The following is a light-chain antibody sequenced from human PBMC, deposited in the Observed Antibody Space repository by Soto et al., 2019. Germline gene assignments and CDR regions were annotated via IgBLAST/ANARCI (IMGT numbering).Light chain of an antibody. CDR2: GAS. Sequence: EIVMTQSPATLCVSPGERATLSCRASQSVSSNLAWYQQKPGQAPRLLIYGASGRATGIPDRFSGSGSGTDFTLTISRLEPEDFAVYYCQQYTSSLITFGQGTRLEIK. V-gene: IGKV3-20*01. CDR1: QSVSSN. CDR3: QQYTSSLIT. J-gene: IGKJ5*01.